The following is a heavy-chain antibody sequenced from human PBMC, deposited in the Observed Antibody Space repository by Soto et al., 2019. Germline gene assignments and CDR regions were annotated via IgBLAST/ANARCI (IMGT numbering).Heavy chain of an antibody. CDR2: ITSKAYGATT. V-gene: IGHV3-49*04. Sequence: LRLSCTASGFSFGDYAMNWVRQSPGKGLEWVGFITSKAYGATTKYAASVEGRFTISRDDSKGIAYLQMNSLKTEDTAVYYCTRGTDVSGWSFGYWGQGTLVTVSS. J-gene: IGHJ4*02. CDR3: TRGTDVSGWSFGY. D-gene: IGHD6-19*01. CDR1: GFSFGDYA.